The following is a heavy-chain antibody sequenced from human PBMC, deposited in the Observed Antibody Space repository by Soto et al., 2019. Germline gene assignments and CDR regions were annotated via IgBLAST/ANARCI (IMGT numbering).Heavy chain of an antibody. CDR3: ARGRLMVRLRYMDV. CDR2: IYYSGST. D-gene: IGHD3-10*01. CDR1: GASISSYY. V-gene: IGHV4-59*08. J-gene: IGHJ6*03. Sequence: SETLSLTCTVSGASISSYYWSWIRQPPGKGLEWIGYIYYSGSTNYNPSLKSRVTISVDTSKNQFSLKLSSVTAADTAVYYCARGRLMVRLRYMDVWGKGTTVTVSS.